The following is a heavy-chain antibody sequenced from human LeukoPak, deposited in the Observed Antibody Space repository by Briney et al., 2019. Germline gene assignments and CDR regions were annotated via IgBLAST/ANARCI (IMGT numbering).Heavy chain of an antibody. CDR3: TRGVRYYYDSSGYYFFDY. Sequence: PGGSLRLSCTASGFTFGDYAMSWVRQAPGKGLEWVGFIRSKAHGGTTEYAASVKGRFTISRDDSKSIAYLQMNSLKTEDTAVYYCTRGVRYYYDSSGYYFFDYWGQGTLVTVSS. CDR2: IRSKAHGGTT. CDR1: GFTFGDYA. V-gene: IGHV3-49*04. D-gene: IGHD3-22*01. J-gene: IGHJ4*02.